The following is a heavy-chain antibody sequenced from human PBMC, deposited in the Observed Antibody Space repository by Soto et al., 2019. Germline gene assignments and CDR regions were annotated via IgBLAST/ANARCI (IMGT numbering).Heavy chain of an antibody. D-gene: IGHD6-19*01. Sequence: EVQLVESGGGVVRPGGSLRLSCAASGFTFDDYGMSWVRQAPGKGLEWVSGINWNGGSTGYADSVKGRFTISRDNAKNSLYLQMNSLRAEDTALYHCARDLGRCSSGCPLDYWGQGTLVTVSS. CDR1: GFTFDDYG. CDR2: INWNGGST. V-gene: IGHV3-20*01. J-gene: IGHJ4*02. CDR3: ARDLGRCSSGCPLDY.